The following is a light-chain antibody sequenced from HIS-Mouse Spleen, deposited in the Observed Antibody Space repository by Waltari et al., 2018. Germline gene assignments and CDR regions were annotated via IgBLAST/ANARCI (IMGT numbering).Light chain of an antibody. CDR3: CSYAGSSTWV. Sequence: QSALTQPASVSGSPGQSFTISCTGTNSDVGSYNLVSWYQQPPGKAPKLMIYEGSKRPSGVSNRFSGSKSGNTASLTISGLQAEDEADYYCCSYAGSSTWVFGGGTKLTVL. V-gene: IGLV2-23*01. CDR2: EGS. CDR1: NSDVGSYNL. J-gene: IGLJ3*02.